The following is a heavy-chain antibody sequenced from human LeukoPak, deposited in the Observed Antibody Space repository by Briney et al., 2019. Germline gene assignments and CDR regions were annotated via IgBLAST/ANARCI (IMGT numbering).Heavy chain of an antibody. D-gene: IGHD6-13*01. Sequence: GGSLRLSCAASGFTFSFYAMTWVRQAPGKGLEWVSVISADGHSIFYADSLKGRFTISRDNSKNTLYLQMNSLKAEDTAVYYCAKSEGNSWNFDYWGQGTLVTVSS. CDR3: AKSEGNSWNFDY. J-gene: IGHJ4*02. CDR2: ISADGHSI. CDR1: GFTFSFYA. V-gene: IGHV3-23*01.